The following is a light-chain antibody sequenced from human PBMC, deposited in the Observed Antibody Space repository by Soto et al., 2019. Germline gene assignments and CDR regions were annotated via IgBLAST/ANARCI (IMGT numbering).Light chain of an antibody. CDR1: QSLVNTY. Sequence: EVVLTQSPGSLSLSPGDRATLSCRASQSLVNTYVAWHHQKAGQAPRLLIYDASPRSTSLPDRFSCSGSGRDFTLSISRLEPEDFAVYYGQQYGSSPPLTVGGGTKVEI. J-gene: IGKJ4*01. CDR3: QQYGSSPPLT. CDR2: DAS. V-gene: IGKV3-20*01.